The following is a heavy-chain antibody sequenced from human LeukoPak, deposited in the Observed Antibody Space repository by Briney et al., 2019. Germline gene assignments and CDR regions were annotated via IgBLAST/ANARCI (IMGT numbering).Heavy chain of an antibody. V-gene: IGHV1-8*01. CDR1: GYTFTSYD. CDR3: ARTTVGSRDWFDP. D-gene: IGHD1-26*01. J-gene: IGHJ5*02. CDR2: MNPNSGNT. Sequence: ASVKVSGKASGYTFTSYDINWVRQATGQGLEWVGWMNPNSGNTGYVQKFQGRVTMTRNTSISTAYMELSSLRSEDTAVYYCARTTVGSRDWFDPWGQRTPVTVSS.